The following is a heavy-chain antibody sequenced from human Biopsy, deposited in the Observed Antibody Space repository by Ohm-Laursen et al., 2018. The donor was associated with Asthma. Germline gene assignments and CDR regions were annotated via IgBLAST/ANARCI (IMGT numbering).Heavy chain of an antibody. CDR1: GFSVSTKY. Sequence: SLRLSCAATGFSVSTKYMSWVRQALGKGLEWVSLIYSGDNTYYADSVKGRFTISRDHSKLYLQMNNLRAEDTAVYHCARISRLGYNSLDYGMDVWGQGTTVTVSS. J-gene: IGHJ6*02. CDR2: IYSGDNT. V-gene: IGHV3-53*01. D-gene: IGHD5-24*01. CDR3: ARISRLGYNSLDYGMDV.